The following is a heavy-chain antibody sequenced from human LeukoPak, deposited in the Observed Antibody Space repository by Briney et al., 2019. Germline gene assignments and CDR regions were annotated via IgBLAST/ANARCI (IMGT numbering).Heavy chain of an antibody. J-gene: IGHJ4*02. Sequence: PSETLSLTCNVSGYSISSDYYWGWVRQPPGKGLEWIGSVNHSGSTYYNPSLESRVTISIDTSKNQFSLKLSSVTAADTAVYYCAREGGNYYDSSGYYYEWGQGTLVTVSS. CDR2: VNHSGST. CDR3: AREGGNYYDSSGYYYE. CDR1: GYSISSDYY. V-gene: IGHV4-38-2*02. D-gene: IGHD3-22*01.